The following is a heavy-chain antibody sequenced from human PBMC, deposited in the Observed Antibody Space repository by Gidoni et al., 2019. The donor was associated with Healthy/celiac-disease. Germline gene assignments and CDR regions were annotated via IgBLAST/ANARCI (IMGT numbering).Heavy chain of an antibody. CDR2: IRSSSSYI. J-gene: IGHJ4*02. CDR3: ARLQGQWLTIDY. D-gene: IGHD6-19*01. Sequence: VQLVESGGGLVKPGGSQRLSCAASGFSFSSYSMNWVRQAPGKGLEWVSSIRSSSSYIYYADSVKGRFTISRDNAKNSLYLQMNSLRAEDTAVYYCARLQGQWLTIDYWGQGTLVTVSS. CDR1: GFSFSSYS. V-gene: IGHV3-21*01.